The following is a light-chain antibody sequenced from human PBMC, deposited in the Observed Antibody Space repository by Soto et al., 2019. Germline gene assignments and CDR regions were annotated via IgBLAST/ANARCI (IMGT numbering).Light chain of an antibody. CDR2: EVS. CDR3: NSYTSDYTYV. J-gene: IGLJ1*01. Sequence: QSVLTQPPSASGSPGQSVTISCTGTSSDVGGYNYVSWYQQHPGKAPKLMIYEVSKRPSGVPDRFSVSKSGSTASLTISGLQAEDEADYYCNSYTSDYTYVFGTGTKVTVL. CDR1: SSDVGGYNY. V-gene: IGLV2-8*01.